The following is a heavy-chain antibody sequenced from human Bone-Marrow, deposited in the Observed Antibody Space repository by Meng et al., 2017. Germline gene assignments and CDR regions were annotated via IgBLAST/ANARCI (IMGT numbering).Heavy chain of an antibody. D-gene: IGHD1-26*01. Sequence: ASVKVSCKPSGYNFPDYYIHWVRRAPGQGLEWMGRINPKSGDTHYAQKFQARVTMTGDTSISTAYMELSGLRSEDTAVYYCARDYVIVGATVPFDYWGQGNLVTGSS. V-gene: IGHV1-2*06. CDR1: GYNFPDYY. CDR3: ARDYVIVGATVPFDY. J-gene: IGHJ4*01. CDR2: INPKSGDT.